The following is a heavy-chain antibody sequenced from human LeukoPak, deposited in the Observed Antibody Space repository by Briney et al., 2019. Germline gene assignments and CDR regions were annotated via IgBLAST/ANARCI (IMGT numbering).Heavy chain of an antibody. J-gene: IGHJ4*02. V-gene: IGHV3-66*01. CDR2: IYSGGST. CDR3: ARGRDYFDY. Sequence: GGSLRLSCAASGFIVSSKYMSWVRQAPGKGLEWVSVIYSGGSTHYADSVKGRFIISRDNSKNMLYLQMNSLRAEDTAVYYCARGRDYFDYWGQGTLVTVSS. CDR1: GFIVSSKY.